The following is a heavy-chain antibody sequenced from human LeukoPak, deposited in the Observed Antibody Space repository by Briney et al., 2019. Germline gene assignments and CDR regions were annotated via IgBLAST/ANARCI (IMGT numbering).Heavy chain of an antibody. D-gene: IGHD6-19*01. J-gene: IGHJ4*02. CDR2: IYYSGST. CDR3: ARHGIAVAGYDY. Sequence: MPSETLSLTCTVSGGSISSSSYYWGWIRQPPGKGLEWIGSIYYSGSTNYNPSLKSRVTISVDTSKNQFSLKLSSVTAADTAVYYCARHGIAVAGYDYWGQGTLVTVSS. CDR1: GGSISSSSYY. V-gene: IGHV4-39*01.